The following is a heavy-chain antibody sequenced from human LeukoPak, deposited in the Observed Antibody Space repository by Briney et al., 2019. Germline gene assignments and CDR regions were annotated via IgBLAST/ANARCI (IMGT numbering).Heavy chain of an antibody. V-gene: IGHV3-7*01. Sequence: GGSLRLSCAASGFTFSTYWMTWVRQAPGKGLEWVANINQEGSETYYVDSVKGRFTISRDNAKNSLYLQMNSLRVEDTAVYYCARDLNWAGYWGQGTLVTVSS. CDR3: ARDLNWAGY. J-gene: IGHJ4*02. CDR2: INQEGSET. D-gene: IGHD3-10*01. CDR1: GFTFSTYW.